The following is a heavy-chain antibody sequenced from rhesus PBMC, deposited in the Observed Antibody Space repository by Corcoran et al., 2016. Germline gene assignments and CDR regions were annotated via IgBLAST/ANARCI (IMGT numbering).Heavy chain of an antibody. Sequence: QVQLQESGPGLVKPSETLSLTCAVSGGSFSSYWWSWIRQPPGKGLEWIGEINGNSGSTNYNPSLQSRVTISKDASKNQFSLKLSSVTAADTVVYYCARYILYSSGWSDFDYWGQGVLVTVSS. D-gene: IGHD6S26*01. V-gene: IGHV4-80*01. CDR3: ARYILYSSGWSDFDY. CDR1: GGSFSSYW. CDR2: INGNSGST. J-gene: IGHJ4*01.